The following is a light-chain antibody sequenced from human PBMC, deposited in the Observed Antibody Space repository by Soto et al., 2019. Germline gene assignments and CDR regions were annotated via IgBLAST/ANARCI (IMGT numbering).Light chain of an antibody. J-gene: IGKJ2*01. V-gene: IGKV3-20*01. CDR3: QQYGSSPYT. CDR2: GAS. CDR1: QSVSSSY. Sequence: EIVLTQSPGTLSLSPGERATLSCRASQSVSSSYVAWYQQKPGQAPRLLIYGASSRATGIPDRFSGSGSGTDFTLTISRLEPEDFAVYYGQQYGSSPYTFGQGTKLEIK.